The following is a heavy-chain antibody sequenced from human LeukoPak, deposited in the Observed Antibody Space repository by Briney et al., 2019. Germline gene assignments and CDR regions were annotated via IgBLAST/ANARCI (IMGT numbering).Heavy chain of an antibody. D-gene: IGHD6-19*01. Sequence: RSQTLSLTCDISGYSVSIYSATWNCIRQSPSRALECLGRTFYRSAWYTDYPVSVQSRITIKPDTSTNQVSLQLYSLTPEDTAVYYCARDIPGAGFDYWGQGTLVTVSS. CDR1: GYSVSIYSAT. CDR2: TFYRSAWYT. CDR3: ARDIPGAGFDY. V-gene: IGHV6-1*01. J-gene: IGHJ4*02.